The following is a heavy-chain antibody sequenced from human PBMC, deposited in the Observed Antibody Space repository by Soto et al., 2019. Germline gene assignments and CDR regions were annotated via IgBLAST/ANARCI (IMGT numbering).Heavy chain of an antibody. Sequence: QVQLVESGGGLVKPGGSLRLSCAAAGFTFSDYYMSWIRQAPGNGLERVSYTSGRGSNIYYTDSVKGRFTISRDNAQTSRYLQMNSLRAEDTAVYYCARGTGELDHWGQGTLVTVSS. CDR2: TSGRGSNI. J-gene: IGHJ4*02. CDR3: ARGTGELDH. D-gene: IGHD1-26*01. CDR1: GFTFSDYY. V-gene: IGHV3-11*01.